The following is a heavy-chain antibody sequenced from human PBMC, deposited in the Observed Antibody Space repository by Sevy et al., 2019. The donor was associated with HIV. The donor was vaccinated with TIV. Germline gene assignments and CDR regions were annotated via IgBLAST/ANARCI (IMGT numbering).Heavy chain of an antibody. D-gene: IGHD3-10*01. Sequence: ASVKVSCKASGYTFTSKTIHWVRQAPGQRLEWMGWINTGNGYTKYPQNLQDRVTITKDTSANTAYMELSSLKSEDTAVYYCTRVLGMSRGFAYWGQGTLVTASS. V-gene: IGHV1-3*04. J-gene: IGHJ4*02. CDR2: INTGNGYT. CDR3: TRVLGMSRGFAY. CDR1: GYTFTSKT.